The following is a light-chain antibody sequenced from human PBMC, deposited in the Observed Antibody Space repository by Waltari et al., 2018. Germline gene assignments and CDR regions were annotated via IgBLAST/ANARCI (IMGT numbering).Light chain of an antibody. V-gene: IGLV3-19*01. CDR2: GPN. Sequence: SSELTQDPDVSVALGQTVKITCQGDSLRSSFARWYQQKPGPAPALVMSGPNNRAPGIPDRFSGFSSGSTTTLTISGAQAEDEADYYCNSRASGGNHLFGGGTKLTV. CDR3: NSRASGGNHL. CDR1: SLRSSF. J-gene: IGLJ2*01.